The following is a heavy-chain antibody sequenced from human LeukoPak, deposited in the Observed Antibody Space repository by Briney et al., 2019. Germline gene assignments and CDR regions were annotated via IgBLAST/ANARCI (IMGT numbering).Heavy chain of an antibody. D-gene: IGHD4-17*01. V-gene: IGHV3-66*01. CDR3: ARDLTTVTTGS. J-gene: IGHJ4*02. Sequence: PGGSLSLSCALSGFTLSSNYMSWVRQAPGKGLEWVSVIYSGGSTYYADSVKGRFTISRDNSKNTLYLQMNSLRAEDTAVYYCARDLTTVTTGSWGQGTLVTVSS. CDR2: IYSGGST. CDR1: GFTLSSNY.